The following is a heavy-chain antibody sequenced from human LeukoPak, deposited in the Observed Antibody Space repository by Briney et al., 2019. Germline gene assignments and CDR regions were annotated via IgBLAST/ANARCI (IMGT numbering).Heavy chain of an antibody. CDR1: GFTFSSYD. J-gene: IGHJ5*02. D-gene: IGHD2-2*01. CDR2: ISGSGGST. V-gene: IGHV3-23*01. Sequence: GGSLRLSCAASGFTFSSYDMSWVRQAPGKGLEWVTAISGSGGSTYCADSVKGRFTISRDNSKNTLYLQMNSLRAEDTAVYYCAKDPYIVVVPAARGNWFDPWGQGTLVTVSS. CDR3: AKDPYIVVVPAARGNWFDP.